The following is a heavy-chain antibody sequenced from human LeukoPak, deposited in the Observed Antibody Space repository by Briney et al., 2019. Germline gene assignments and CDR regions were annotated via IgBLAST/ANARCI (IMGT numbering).Heavy chain of an antibody. Sequence: VTSLRLSCVASGFTFTDYAFNWVRQTPGKGMEGVAIISSDGNTQSYADPLKGRFTTSRDNFRHTVFLELTTLRPEDTGLYYCVRDLTSGARFDFWGPGTLVTVSS. CDR1: GFTFTDYA. J-gene: IGHJ4*01. CDR2: ISSDGNTQ. D-gene: IGHD3-9*01. CDR3: VRDLTSGARFDF. V-gene: IGHV3-30*04.